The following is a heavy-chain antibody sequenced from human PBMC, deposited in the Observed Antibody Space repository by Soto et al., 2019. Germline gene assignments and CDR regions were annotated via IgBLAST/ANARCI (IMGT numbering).Heavy chain of an antibody. D-gene: IGHD2-2*01. CDR2: ISTDGSST. Sequence: EVQLVESGGGLVQPGGSLILSCAATGFTFSTYWMHWVRQGPGKGLVWVSRISTDGSSTTYADSVKGRFTISRDNAKNTLYLHMNSLSAEDTAVYYCARATGSNHPFDYWGQGTLVTVSS. V-gene: IGHV3-74*01. CDR3: ARATGSNHPFDY. J-gene: IGHJ4*02. CDR1: GFTFSTYW.